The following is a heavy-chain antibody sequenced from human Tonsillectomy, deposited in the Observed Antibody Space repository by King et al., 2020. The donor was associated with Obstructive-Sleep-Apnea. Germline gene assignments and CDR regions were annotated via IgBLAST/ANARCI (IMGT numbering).Heavy chain of an antibody. CDR2: MKQDGSEK. D-gene: IGHD5-12*01. V-gene: IGHV3-7*01. J-gene: IGHJ6*02. Sequence: VQLVESGGGLVQPGGSLRLSCAASGFTFSNHWMNWVRQGPGKGLEWVANMKQDGSEKYYVDSVKGRFTISRDNTKNSLYLQMNSLRAEDTAVYYCASGYRGPASIYAYNYAMNVRGQGTTVTVSS. CDR1: GFTFSNHW. CDR3: ASGYRGPASIYAYNYAMNV.